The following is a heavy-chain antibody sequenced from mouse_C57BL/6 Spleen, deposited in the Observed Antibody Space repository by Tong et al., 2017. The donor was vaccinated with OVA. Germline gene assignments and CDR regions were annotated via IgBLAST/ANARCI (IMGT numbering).Heavy chain of an antibody. CDR3: ARDTTYAMDY. J-gene: IGHJ4*01. V-gene: IGHV5-4*02. D-gene: IGHD1-1*01. CDR2: ISDGGSYT. CDR1: GFTFSDYY. Sequence: EVQLVESGGGLVKPGGSLKLSCAASGFTFSDYYMYWVRQTPEKRLEWVATISDGGSYTYYPDSVKGRFTISRDNAKNNQYLQMSSLKSEDTAMYYCARDTTYAMDYWGQGTSVTVSS.